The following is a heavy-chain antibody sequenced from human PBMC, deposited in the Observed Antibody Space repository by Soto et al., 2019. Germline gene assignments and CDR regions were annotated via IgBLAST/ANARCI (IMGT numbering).Heavy chain of an antibody. CDR2: INSDVTTI. V-gene: IGHV3-11*01. Sequence: QVQLVESGGGLVKPGGSLRLSCAASGFTFSDYYMSWIRQAPGKGLEWISYINSDVTTIYYADSVKGRFTISRDNAKNSLYLQMNSLRAEDTAVYYCARPSRGSDAFDIWGQGTMVTVSS. J-gene: IGHJ3*02. CDR1: GFTFSDYY. CDR3: ARPSRGSDAFDI. D-gene: IGHD2-15*01.